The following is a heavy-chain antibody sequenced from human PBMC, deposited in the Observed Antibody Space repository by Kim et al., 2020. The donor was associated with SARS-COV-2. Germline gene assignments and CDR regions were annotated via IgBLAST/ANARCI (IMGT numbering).Heavy chain of an antibody. Sequence: GESLKISCKGSGYSFTSYWIGWVRQMPGKGLEWMGIIFPADSDTRYSPSFDGQVTISVDQSINTAYLQLSSLKASDTAMFFCARQGPVGAAPGTGVLQHW. CDR1: GYSFTSYW. CDR3: ARQGPVGAAPGTGVLQH. V-gene: IGHV5-51*01. J-gene: IGHJ1*01. D-gene: IGHD7-27*01. CDR2: IFPADSDT.